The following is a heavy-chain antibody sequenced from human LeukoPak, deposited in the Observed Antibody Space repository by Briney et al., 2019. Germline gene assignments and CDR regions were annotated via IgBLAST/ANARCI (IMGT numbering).Heavy chain of an antibody. CDR1: GFTFSSYG. D-gene: IGHD6-13*01. CDR2: ISYDGSNK. Sequence: GGSLRLSCAASGFTFSSYGMHWVRQAPGKGLEWVAVISYDGSNKYYADSVKGLFTISRDNSKNTLYLQMNSLRAEDTAVYYCAKDYGSSSWYPDYFDYWGQGTLVTVSS. J-gene: IGHJ4*02. CDR3: AKDYGSSSWYPDYFDY. V-gene: IGHV3-30*18.